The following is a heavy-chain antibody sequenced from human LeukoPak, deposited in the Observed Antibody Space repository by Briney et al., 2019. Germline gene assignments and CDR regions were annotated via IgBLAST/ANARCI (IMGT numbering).Heavy chain of an antibody. V-gene: IGHV5-51*01. CDR2: IYPGDSDT. J-gene: IGHJ4*02. CDR1: GYTFTNFW. CDR3: ARHPSYFDS. Sequence: GESLKISCKGSGYTFTNFWIGWVRQVPGRGLEWMGIIYPGDSDTRYSPSFQGQVTILADKSVSTAYLQWGSLRASDTAMYYCARHPSYFDSWGQGTLVTVSS.